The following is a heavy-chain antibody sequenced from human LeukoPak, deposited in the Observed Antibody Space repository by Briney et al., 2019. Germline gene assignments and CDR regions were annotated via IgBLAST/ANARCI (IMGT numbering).Heavy chain of an antibody. CDR1: GFTFSSYS. CDR3: ARGDIVVVPAANDY. CDR2: ISSSSSYI. V-gene: IGHV3-21*01. J-gene: IGHJ4*02. Sequence: GGYLRLSCAASGFTFSSYSMNWVRQAPGKGLEWVSSISSSSSYIYYADSVKGRFTISRDNAKNSLYLQMNSLRAEDTAVYYCARGDIVVVPAANDYWGQGTLVTVSS. D-gene: IGHD2-2*01.